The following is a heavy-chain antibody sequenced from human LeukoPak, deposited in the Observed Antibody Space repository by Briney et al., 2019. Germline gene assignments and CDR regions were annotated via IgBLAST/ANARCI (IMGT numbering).Heavy chain of an antibody. Sequence: GGSLRLSCAASGFTFSSYNMNWARQAPGKGLEWVSSITNSSSYIYYADSVKGRFTISRDNAKNSLYLQMNSLRAEDTAVYYCARDRPIVATKRDWFDPWGEGTLVTVSS. V-gene: IGHV3-21*01. CDR2: ITNSSSYI. CDR1: GFTFSSYN. J-gene: IGHJ5*02. D-gene: IGHD5-12*01. CDR3: ARDRPIVATKRDWFDP.